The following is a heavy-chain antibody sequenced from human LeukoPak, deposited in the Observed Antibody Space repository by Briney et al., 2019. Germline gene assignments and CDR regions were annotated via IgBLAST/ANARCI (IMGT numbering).Heavy chain of an antibody. V-gene: IGHV3-23*01. Sequence: GGSLRLSCAASGFTFSSYAMSWVRQAPGKGLEWVSAISGSGGSTYYADSVKGRFTISRDNSKNSLFLQMNSLRSEDTALYYCAILSLASATPFDHWGQGTLVTVSS. CDR1: GFTFSSYA. D-gene: IGHD2-2*02. J-gene: IGHJ4*02. CDR3: AILSLASATPFDH. CDR2: ISGSGGST.